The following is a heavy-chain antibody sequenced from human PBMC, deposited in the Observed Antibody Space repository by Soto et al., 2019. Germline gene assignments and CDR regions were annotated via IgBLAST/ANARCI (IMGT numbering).Heavy chain of an antibody. D-gene: IGHD5-12*01. V-gene: IGHV3-15*01. CDR2: IKSKTDGGTT. Sequence: EVQLVESGGGLVKPGGSLRLSCAASGFTFSNAWMSWVRQAPGKGLEWVGRIKSKTDGGTTDYAAPVKGRFTISRDDSKNTLYLQMNSLKSEDTAVYYCTTDHIAATISYFQHWGQGTLVTVSS. CDR1: GFTFSNAW. CDR3: TTDHIAATISYFQH. J-gene: IGHJ1*01.